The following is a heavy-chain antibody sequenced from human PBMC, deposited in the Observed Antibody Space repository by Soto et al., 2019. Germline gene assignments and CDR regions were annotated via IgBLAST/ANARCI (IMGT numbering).Heavy chain of an antibody. CDR2: ISSDGSDT. Sequence: QAQLVESGGGVVQPGGSLRLSCEGSGFSFDSYGLHWVRQAPGKGLEWVALISSDGSDTRYGTSVKGRFTVSRDNSKRSLYLQMTSLRGEDTAVYYCARRTSRVREGYNWCDPWGQGTLVTVST. CDR3: ARRTSRVREGYNWCDP. CDR1: GFSFDSYG. J-gene: IGHJ5*02. D-gene: IGHD3-10*01. V-gene: IGHV3-30*03.